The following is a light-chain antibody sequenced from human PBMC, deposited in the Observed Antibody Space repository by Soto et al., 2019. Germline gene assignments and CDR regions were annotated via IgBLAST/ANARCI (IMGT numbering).Light chain of an antibody. CDR3: QQRSNWLLT. CDR1: QSVSSY. V-gene: IGKV3-11*01. CDR2: DAS. Sequence: EIVLTQSPATLSLSPGERATLSCRASQSVSSYLAWYQQKPGQAPRLLIYDASNRATSIPARFSGSGSSTDFTLTISSIEHEDFAVYYCQQRSNWLLTFGGGTKVEIK. J-gene: IGKJ4*01.